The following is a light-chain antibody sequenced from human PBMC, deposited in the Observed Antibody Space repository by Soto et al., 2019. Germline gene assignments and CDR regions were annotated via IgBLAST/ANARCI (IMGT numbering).Light chain of an antibody. J-gene: IGKJ1*01. Sequence: DIQMTQSPSTLSAPVGDRVTITCRASQSISSWLAWYQQKPGKAPKLLIYDASTLESGVPSRFSGGGSGTEFTLTISRLQPDDFATYYCQQYSMYSTFGQGTKVDIK. CDR3: QQYSMYST. V-gene: IGKV1-5*01. CDR1: QSISSW. CDR2: DAS.